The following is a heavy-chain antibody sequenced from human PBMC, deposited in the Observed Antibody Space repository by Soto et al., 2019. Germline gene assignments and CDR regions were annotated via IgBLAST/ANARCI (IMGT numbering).Heavy chain of an antibody. CDR2: INPNSGGT. Sequence: QVQLVQSGAEVKKPGASVKVSCKASGYTFTGYYMHWVRQAPGQGLEWMGWINPNSGGTNYAQKFQGWVTMTRDTSISTAYMDLSRLRSDDTAVYYCARARQLVYYYYGMDVWGKGTTVTVSS. CDR1: GYTFTGYY. CDR3: ARARQLVYYYYGMDV. D-gene: IGHD6-6*01. V-gene: IGHV1-2*04. J-gene: IGHJ6*04.